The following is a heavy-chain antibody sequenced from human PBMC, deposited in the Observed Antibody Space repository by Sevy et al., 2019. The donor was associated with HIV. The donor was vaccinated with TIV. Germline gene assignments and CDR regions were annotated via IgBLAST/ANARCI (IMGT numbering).Heavy chain of an antibody. CDR1: GYTFTEYY. V-gene: IGHV1-2*02. J-gene: IGHJ4*02. D-gene: IGHD3-22*01. CDR3: ARMGDYFDTSGYYPLKY. Sequence: ASVKVSCKASGYTFTEYYVHWLRQAPGQGLEWMGWINPQTGGTYFAKKFQDRVTLTMAKSINAVYMELSGLKFDDTAVFYCARMGDYFDTSGYYPLKYWGLGTLVTVSS. CDR2: INPQTGGT.